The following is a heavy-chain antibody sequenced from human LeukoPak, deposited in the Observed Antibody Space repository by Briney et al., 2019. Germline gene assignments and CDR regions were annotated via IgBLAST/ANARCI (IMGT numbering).Heavy chain of an antibody. CDR2: IIPIFGTA. CDR3: ARGRGYYGSGSYYDAFDI. J-gene: IGHJ3*02. Sequence: ASVKVSCKASGGTFSSYAISWVRQAPGQGLEWMGGIIPIFGTANYAQKFQGRVTITRNTSISTAYMELSSLRSEDTAVYYCARGRGYYGSGSYYDAFDIWGQGTMVTVSS. CDR1: GGTFSSYA. D-gene: IGHD3-10*01. V-gene: IGHV1-69*05.